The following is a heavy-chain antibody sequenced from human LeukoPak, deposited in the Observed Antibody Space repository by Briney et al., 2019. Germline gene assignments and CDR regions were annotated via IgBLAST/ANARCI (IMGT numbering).Heavy chain of an antibody. CDR1: GGSISSYY. Sequence: SETLSLTCTVSGGSISSYYWSWIRQPPGKGLEWIGYIYYSGSTNYNPSLKSRVTISVDTSKNQFSLKLSSVTAADTAVYYCAREKDEAELDYWGQGTLVTVSS. V-gene: IGHV4-59*01. CDR3: AREKDEAELDY. CDR2: IYYSGST. J-gene: IGHJ4*02. D-gene: IGHD1-7*01.